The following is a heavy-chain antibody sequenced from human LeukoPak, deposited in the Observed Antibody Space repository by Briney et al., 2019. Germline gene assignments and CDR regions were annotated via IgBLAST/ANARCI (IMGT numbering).Heavy chain of an antibody. CDR3: AKGSDDYGDCRPLTLFDY. Sequence: PGGSLRLSCAASGFTFSSYAMSWVRQAPGKGLERVSTIGGSDVSTYYADSVKGRFTISRDNSRKTLFLQMNSLRAEDTAVYYCAKGSDDYGDCRPLTLFDYWGQGTLVTVSS. J-gene: IGHJ4*02. CDR2: IGGSDVST. CDR1: GFTFSSYA. D-gene: IGHD4-17*01. V-gene: IGHV3-23*01.